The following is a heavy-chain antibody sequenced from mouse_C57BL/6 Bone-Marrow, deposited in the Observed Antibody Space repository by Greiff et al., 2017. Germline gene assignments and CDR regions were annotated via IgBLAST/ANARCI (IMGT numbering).Heavy chain of an antibody. CDR1: EYAFPTYD. CDR2: INSDGGTT. J-gene: IGHJ3*01. V-gene: IGHV5-2*01. Sequence: EVKVVESGGGLVQPGASLKLSCESSEYAFPTYDMPWVRQTPEKRLELVAAINSDGGTTYYPDTMQGRFIISRDNTKKTLYLQMSSLRSEDTALYYCARPPTIETSRADWGQGTMVTVSA. D-gene: IGHD2-5*01. CDR3: ARPPTIETSRAD.